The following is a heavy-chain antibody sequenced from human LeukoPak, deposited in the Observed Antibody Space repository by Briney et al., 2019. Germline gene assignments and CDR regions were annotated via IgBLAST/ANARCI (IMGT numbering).Heavy chain of an antibody. D-gene: IGHD3/OR15-3a*01. CDR2: ISSSGSTI. CDR3: ARDLWTIPVFDY. J-gene: IGHJ4*02. Sequence: GGSLRLSCVASGFTFSDYYMSWIRQAPGKGLEWVSYISSSGSTIYYADSVKGRFTISRDNAKNSLYLQMNSLRAEDTAVYYCARDLWTIPVFDYWGQGTLVTVSS. CDR1: GFTFSDYY. V-gene: IGHV3-11*01.